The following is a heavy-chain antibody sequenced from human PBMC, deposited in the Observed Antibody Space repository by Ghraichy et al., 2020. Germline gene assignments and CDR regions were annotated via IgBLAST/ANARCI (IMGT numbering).Heavy chain of an antibody. D-gene: IGHD2-15*01. Sequence: LSLTCAASGFSFGSHWMHWVRQGPGKGLVWLSHINNDGSRTTYAESVKGRFTIPRDNTRNTLFLQIDSLRVDDTAIYYCSRGGAGSFDYWGQGTLVTVSS. CDR2: INNDGSRT. J-gene: IGHJ4*02. CDR3: SRGGAGSFDY. V-gene: IGHV3-74*03. CDR1: GFSFGSHW.